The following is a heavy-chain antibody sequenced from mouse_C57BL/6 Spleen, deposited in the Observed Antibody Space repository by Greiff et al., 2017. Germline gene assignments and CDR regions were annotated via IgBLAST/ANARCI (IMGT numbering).Heavy chain of an antibody. D-gene: IGHD2-1*01. CDR3: ARSEVYYGNLYYFDY. V-gene: IGHV1-50*01. CDR1: GYTFTSYW. J-gene: IGHJ2*01. Sequence: VQLQQSGAELVKPGASVKLSCKASGYTFTSYWMQWVKQRPGQGLEWIGEIDPSDSYTNYNQKFKGKATLTVDTSSSTAYMQLSSLTSEDSAVYYCARSEVYYGNLYYFDYWSQGTTLTVSS. CDR2: IDPSDSYT.